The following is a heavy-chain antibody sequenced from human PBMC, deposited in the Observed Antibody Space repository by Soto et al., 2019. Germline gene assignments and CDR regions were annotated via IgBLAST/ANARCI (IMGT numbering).Heavy chain of an antibody. J-gene: IGHJ4*02. CDR1: GYTFTSYD. V-gene: IGHV1-8*01. D-gene: IGHD6-19*01. Sequence: ASVKVSCKASGYTFTSYDINWVRQATGQGLEWMGWMNPNSGNTGYAQKFQGRVTMTRNTSISTAYMGLSSLRSEDTAVYYCARGGIAVAGTLSIDYWGQGTLVTVSS. CDR3: ARGGIAVAGTLSIDY. CDR2: MNPNSGNT.